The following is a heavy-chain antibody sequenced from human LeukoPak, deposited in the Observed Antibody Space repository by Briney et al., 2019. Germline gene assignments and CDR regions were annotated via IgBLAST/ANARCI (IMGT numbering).Heavy chain of an antibody. CDR1: GGSISSYY. CDR2: IYYSGST. CDR3: ARVRGDMIVVVPSTFDY. J-gene: IGHJ4*02. D-gene: IGHD3-22*01. V-gene: IGHV4-59*01. Sequence: SETLSLTCTVSGGSISSYYWSWIRQPPGKGLEWIGYIYYSGSTNYNPSLKSRVTISVDTSKNQFSLKLSSVTAADTAVYYCARVRGDMIVVVPSTFDYWGQGTLVTVSS.